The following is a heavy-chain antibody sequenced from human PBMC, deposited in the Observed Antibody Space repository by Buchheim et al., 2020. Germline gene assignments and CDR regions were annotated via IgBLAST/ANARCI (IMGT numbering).Heavy chain of an antibody. CDR2: ISYDGSNK. V-gene: IGHV3-30*18. J-gene: IGHJ3*02. D-gene: IGHD3-3*01. CDR3: AKGPGFWSGYYEERAFDI. CDR1: GFTFSSYG. Sequence: QVQLVESGGGVVQPGRSLRLSCAASGFTFSSYGMHWVRQAPGKGLEWVALISYDGSNKYYADSVKGRFTISRDNSKNTLYLQMNSLRAEDTAVYYCAKGPGFWSGYYEERAFDIWGQGT.